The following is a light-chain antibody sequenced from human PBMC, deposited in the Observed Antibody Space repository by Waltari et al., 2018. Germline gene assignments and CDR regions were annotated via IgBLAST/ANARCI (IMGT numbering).Light chain of an antibody. Sequence: AIRMTQSPSSFSASTGDRVTITCLASQGISSYLAWYQQKPGKAPKLLIYAASTLQSGVTSRFSGSGSGTDFTLTISCLQSEDFATYYCQQYYSYPRTFGQGTKVEIK. V-gene: IGKV1-8*01. CDR3: QQYYSYPRT. J-gene: IGKJ1*01. CDR1: QGISSY. CDR2: AAS.